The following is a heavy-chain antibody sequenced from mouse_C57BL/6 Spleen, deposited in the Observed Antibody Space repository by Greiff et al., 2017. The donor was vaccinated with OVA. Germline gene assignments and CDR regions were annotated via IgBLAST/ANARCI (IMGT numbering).Heavy chain of an antibody. V-gene: IGHV1-15*01. J-gene: IGHJ4*01. CDR2: IDPETGGT. CDR1: GYTFTDYE. D-gene: IGHD2-4*01. Sequence: VKLVESGAELVRPGASVTLSCKASGYTFTDYEMHWVKQTPVHGLEWIGAIDPETGGTAYNQKFKGKAILTADKSSSTAYMELRSLTSEDSAVYYCTRLYYDYEGYYYAMDYWGQGTSVTVSS. CDR3: TRLYYDYEGYYYAMDY.